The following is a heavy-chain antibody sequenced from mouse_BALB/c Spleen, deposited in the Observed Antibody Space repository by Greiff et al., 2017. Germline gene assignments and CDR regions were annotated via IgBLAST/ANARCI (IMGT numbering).Heavy chain of an antibody. Sequence: QVQLQQSGAELVKPGASVKLSCKASGYTFTSYYMYWVKQRPGQGLEWIGEINPSNGGTNFNEKFKSKATLTVDKSSSTAYMQLSSLTSEDSAVYYCTRSWLWSAWFAYSGQGTLVTVSA. V-gene: IGHV1S81*02. D-gene: IGHD1-1*02. CDR1: GYTFTSYY. J-gene: IGHJ3*01. CDR2: INPSNGGT. CDR3: TRSWLWSAWFAY.